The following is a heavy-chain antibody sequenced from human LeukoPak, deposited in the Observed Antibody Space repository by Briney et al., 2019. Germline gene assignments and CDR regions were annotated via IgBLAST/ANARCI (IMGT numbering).Heavy chain of an antibody. Sequence: PGGSLRLSCAASGFTFSDYYMSWIRQAPGKGLEWVSYISSSGSTIYYADSVKGRFTISRDNAKNSLYLQMNSLRAEDTAMYYCVRDPSLYCSSNTCYDLDYWGQGTLVTVSS. CDR1: GFTFSDYY. CDR3: VRDPSLYCSSNTCYDLDY. CDR2: ISSSGSTI. D-gene: IGHD2/OR15-2a*01. J-gene: IGHJ4*02. V-gene: IGHV3-11*04.